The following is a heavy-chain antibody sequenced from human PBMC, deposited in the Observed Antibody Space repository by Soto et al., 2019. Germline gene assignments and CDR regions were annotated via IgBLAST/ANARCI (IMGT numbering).Heavy chain of an antibody. CDR2: ISGSGGST. CDR1: GFTFSSYA. V-gene: IGHV3-23*01. D-gene: IGHD3-3*01. Sequence: GGSLRLSCAASGFTFSSYAMSWVRQAPGKGLEWVSAISGSGGSTYYADSVKGRFTISRDNSKNTLYLQMNSLRAEDTAVYYCAKDIFRTIFGVVNPFDYWGQGTLVTVSS. J-gene: IGHJ4*02. CDR3: AKDIFRTIFGVVNPFDY.